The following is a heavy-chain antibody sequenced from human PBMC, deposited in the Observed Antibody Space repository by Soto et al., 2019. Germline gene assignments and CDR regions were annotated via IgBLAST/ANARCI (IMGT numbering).Heavy chain of an antibody. Sequence: PWETLSVTCAVYGGSFSGYYWSWIRQPPGKGLEWIGEINHSGSTNYNPSLKSRVTISVDTSKNQFSLKLSSVTAADTAVYYCARGVKMATIRGNWFDPWGQGTLVTVS. D-gene: IGHD5-12*01. CDR3: ARGVKMATIRGNWFDP. CDR2: INHSGST. V-gene: IGHV4-34*01. J-gene: IGHJ5*02. CDR1: GGSFSGYY.